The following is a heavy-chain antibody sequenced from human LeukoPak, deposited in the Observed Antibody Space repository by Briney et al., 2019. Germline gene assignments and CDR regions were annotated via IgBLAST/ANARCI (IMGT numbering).Heavy chain of an antibody. Sequence: GASVKVSCKASGYTFTSYGISWVRQAPGQGLEWMGWISAYNGNINYAQKLQGRVTMTTDTSTSTAYMELRSLRSDDTAVYYCAVAPVEYSSGWNGYAFDIWGQGTMVTVSS. D-gene: IGHD6-19*01. CDR2: ISAYNGNI. CDR1: GYTFTSYG. J-gene: IGHJ3*02. V-gene: IGHV1-18*01. CDR3: AVAPVEYSSGWNGYAFDI.